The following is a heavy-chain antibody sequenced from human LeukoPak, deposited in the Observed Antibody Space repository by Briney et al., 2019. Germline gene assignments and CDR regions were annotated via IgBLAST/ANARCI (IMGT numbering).Heavy chain of an antibody. J-gene: IGHJ5*02. CDR3: ARSSLVGFDP. Sequence: SETLSLTCTVSGGSISISNYYWGWIRQPPGQGLEWIGSISYSGSTYYNPSLRSRVTMSVDTFKNQFSLKLNSVTAADTAVFYCARSSLVGFDPWGQGILVTVSS. D-gene: IGHD1-26*01. V-gene: IGHV4-39*01. CDR1: GGSISISNYY. CDR2: ISYSGST.